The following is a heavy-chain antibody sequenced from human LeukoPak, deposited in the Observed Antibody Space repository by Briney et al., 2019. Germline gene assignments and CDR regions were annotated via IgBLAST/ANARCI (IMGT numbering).Heavy chain of an antibody. J-gene: IGHJ3*01. V-gene: IGHV3-11*01. D-gene: IGHD4/OR15-4a*01. CDR2: VSPSGTTI. Sequence: GGSLGLSCAASGFTFRNLYMSWIRQAPGKGLEWVSYVSPSGTTIYYADSLKGRFAISRDNDKESLSLQMNSLRAEDTAVYYCARGDYGRYAFDFWGQGTMVTVSS. CDR1: GFTFRNLY. CDR3: ARGDYGRYAFDF.